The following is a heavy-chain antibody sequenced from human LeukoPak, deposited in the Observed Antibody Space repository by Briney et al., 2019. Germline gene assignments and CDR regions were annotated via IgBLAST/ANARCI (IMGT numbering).Heavy chain of an antibody. J-gene: IGHJ4*02. CDR1: GGSISSSSYY. CDR3: AREEAIAAAVFDY. D-gene: IGHD6-13*01. V-gene: IGHV4-61*01. CDR2: IYYSGST. Sequence: ETLSLTCTVSGGSISSSSYYWGWIRQPPGKGLEWIGYIYYSGSTNYNPSLKSRVTISVDTSKNQFSLKLSSVTAADTAVYYCAREEAIAAAVFDYWGQGTLVTVSS.